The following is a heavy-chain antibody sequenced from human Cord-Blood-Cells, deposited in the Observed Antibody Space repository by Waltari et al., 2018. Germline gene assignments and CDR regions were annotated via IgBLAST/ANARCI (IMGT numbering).Heavy chain of an antibody. V-gene: IGHV4-34*01. CDR1: GGSFSGYY. Sequence: QVQLQQWGAGLLKPSETLSLTCAVYGGSFSGYYWSWIRQPPGKGLAWIGEINHSGSTNYNPPLKSRVTISVDTSKNHSSLKLSSVTAADTAVYYCARHMGYSVSYYYFDYWGQGTLVTVSS. D-gene: IGHD1-26*01. CDR3: ARHMGYSVSYYYFDY. J-gene: IGHJ4*02. CDR2: INHSGST.